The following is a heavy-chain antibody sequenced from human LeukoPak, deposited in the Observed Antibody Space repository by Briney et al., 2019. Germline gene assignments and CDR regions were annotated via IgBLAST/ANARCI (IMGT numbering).Heavy chain of an antibody. CDR3: ARDDIVGATRYYGMDV. CDR1: GGSISSYY. D-gene: IGHD1-26*01. CDR2: IYYSGST. J-gene: IGHJ6*02. Sequence: PSETLSLTCTVSGGSISSYYWSWIRQPPGKGLEWIGYIYYSGSTNYNPSLKSRVTISVDTSKNQFSLKLSSVTAADTAVYYCARDDIVGATRYYGMDVWGQGTTVTVSS. V-gene: IGHV4-59*01.